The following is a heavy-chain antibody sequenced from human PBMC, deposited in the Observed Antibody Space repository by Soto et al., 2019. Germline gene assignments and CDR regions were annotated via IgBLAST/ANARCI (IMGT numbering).Heavy chain of an antibody. J-gene: IGHJ4*02. CDR1: GFTFSSYG. D-gene: IGHD2-15*01. V-gene: IGHV3-30*18. CDR2: ISYDGSNK. CDR3: AKDSAVSIVVVVAATYFDY. Sequence: GGSLRLSCAASGFTFSSYGMHWVRQAPGKGLEWVAVISYDGSNKYYADSVKGRFTISRDNSKNTLYLQMNSLRAEDTAVYYCAKDSAVSIVVVVAATYFDYWGQGTLVTVSS.